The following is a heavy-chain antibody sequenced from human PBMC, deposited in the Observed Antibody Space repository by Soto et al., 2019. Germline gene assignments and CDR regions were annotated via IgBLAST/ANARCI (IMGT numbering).Heavy chain of an antibody. Sequence: QVQLVQSGAEVKEPGASVKVSCKTSGYTFTNYFMHWVRQAPGQRPEWMGCINTGNGDTKYSQKFQGSLTFGRQQSASSAYMELTSPTSEDTAVYYCVRDSNHHWWGSWTWGQGTLLPVSS. D-gene: IGHD2-8*02. CDR3: VRDSNHHWWGSWT. V-gene: IGHV1-3*04. CDR2: INTGNGDT. J-gene: IGHJ5*02. CDR1: GYTFTNYF.